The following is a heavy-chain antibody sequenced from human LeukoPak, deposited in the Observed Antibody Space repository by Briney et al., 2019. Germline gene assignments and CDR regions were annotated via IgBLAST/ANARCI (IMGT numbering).Heavy chain of an antibody. CDR3: ARDGPPESYYYDSSGAELDY. D-gene: IGHD3-22*01. Sequence: GGSLRLSCAASGFTFSSYWMSCVRQAPGKGRECVANIKQDGSEKYYVDSVKGRFTISRDNAKNSLYLQMNSLRAEDTAVYYCARDGPPESYYYDSSGAELDYWGQGTLVTVSS. V-gene: IGHV3-7*01. CDR1: GFTFSSYW. J-gene: IGHJ4*02. CDR2: IKQDGSEK.